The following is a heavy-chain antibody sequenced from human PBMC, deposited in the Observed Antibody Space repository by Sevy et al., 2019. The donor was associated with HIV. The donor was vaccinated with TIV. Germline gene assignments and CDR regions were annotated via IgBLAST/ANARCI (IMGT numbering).Heavy chain of an antibody. J-gene: IGHJ3*02. CDR3: AREPSDYYDSSGSDAFDI. CDR1: GLTFSDYY. D-gene: IGHD3-22*01. CDR2: ISSSGSTI. V-gene: IGHV3-11*01. Sequence: GGSLRLSCAASGLTFSDYYMSWIRQAPGKGLEWVSYISSSGSTIYYADSVKGRFTISRDNAKNSLYLQMNSLRAEDTAVYYCAREPSDYYDSSGSDAFDIWGQGTMVTVSS.